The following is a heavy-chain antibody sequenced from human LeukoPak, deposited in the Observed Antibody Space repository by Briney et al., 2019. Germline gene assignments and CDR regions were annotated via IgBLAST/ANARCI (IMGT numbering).Heavy chain of an antibody. Sequence: PGGSLRLSCAASGFTFSSYSMSWVRQPPGKGLEWVSSISSSSSYIYYADSVKGRFTISRDNAKNTLYLQMNSLRAEDTAVYYCARDYIVLMVATYAFDIWGQGTMVTVSS. CDR1: GFTFSSYS. J-gene: IGHJ3*02. D-gene: IGHD2-8*01. CDR3: ARDYIVLMVATYAFDI. V-gene: IGHV3-21*01. CDR2: ISSSSSYI.